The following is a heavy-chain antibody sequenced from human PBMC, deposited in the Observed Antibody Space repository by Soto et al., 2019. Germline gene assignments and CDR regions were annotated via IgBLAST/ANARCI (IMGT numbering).Heavy chain of an antibody. CDR1: GVTFSSYA. Sequence: EVQLLESGGGLVQPGGSLRLSCAASGVTFSSYAMSWVRQAPGKGLEWVSAISGSGGSTYYADSVKGRFTISRDKSKNTLYQHMNSRRAEDTAVDYGAKARQLGSFGYWGQGTLVTVSS. D-gene: IGHD1-26*01. CDR3: AKARQLGSFGY. J-gene: IGHJ4*02. V-gene: IGHV3-23*01. CDR2: ISGSGGST.